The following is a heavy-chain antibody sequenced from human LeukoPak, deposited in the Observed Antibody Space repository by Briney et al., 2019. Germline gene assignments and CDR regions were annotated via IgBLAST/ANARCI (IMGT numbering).Heavy chain of an antibody. CDR2: IYYSGSA. V-gene: IGHV4-39*01. D-gene: IGHD3-22*01. CDR1: GGSINSSSYY. CDR3: ARSSSSSGYYFDY. J-gene: IGHJ4*02. Sequence: PSETLSPTCTVSGGSINSSSYYWGWIRQPPGKGLEWIGSIYYSGSAYYNPSLKSRVTISVDTSKNQFSLKLSSVTAADTAVYYCARSSSSSGYYFDYWGQGTLVTVSS.